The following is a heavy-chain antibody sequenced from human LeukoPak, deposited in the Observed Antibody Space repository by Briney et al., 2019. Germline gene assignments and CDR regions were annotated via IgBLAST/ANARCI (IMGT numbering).Heavy chain of an antibody. CDR3: ARVIQLPNEYFQH. V-gene: IGHV1-69*13. Sequence: SVKVSCKASGGTFSSYAISWVRQAPGQGLEWMGGIIPIFGTANYAQKFQGRVTITADESTSTAYMELSSLRSEDTAVFYCARVIQLPNEYFQHWGQGTLVTVSS. D-gene: IGHD2-2*01. J-gene: IGHJ1*01. CDR1: GGTFSSYA. CDR2: IIPIFGTA.